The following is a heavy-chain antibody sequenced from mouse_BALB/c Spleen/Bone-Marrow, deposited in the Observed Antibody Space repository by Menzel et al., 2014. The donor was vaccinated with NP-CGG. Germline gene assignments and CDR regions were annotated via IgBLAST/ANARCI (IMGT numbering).Heavy chain of an antibody. CDR2: INSNGGST. Sequence: EVMLVESGGGLVQPGGSLKPSCAASGFTFSSYGTSWVRQTPDKRLELVANINSNGGSTYYPDSVKGRFTISRDNAKNTLYLQMSSLKSEDTAMYYCARGLGFFDYWGQGTTLTVSP. D-gene: IGHD4-1*01. J-gene: IGHJ2*01. V-gene: IGHV5-6-3*01. CDR3: ARGLGFFDY. CDR1: GFTFSSYG.